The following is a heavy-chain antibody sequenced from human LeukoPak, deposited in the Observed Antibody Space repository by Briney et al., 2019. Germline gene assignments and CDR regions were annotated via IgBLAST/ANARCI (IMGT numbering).Heavy chain of an antibody. J-gene: IGHJ6*02. V-gene: IGHV4-34*01. Sequence: SETLSLTCAVYGGSFSGYYWSWIRQPPGKGLEWIGEINHSGSTNYNPSLKSRVTISVDTSKNQFSLKLSSVTAADTAVYYCARARGDFWRYYGMDVWGQGTTVTVSS. CDR2: INHSGST. CDR3: ARARGDFWRYYGMDV. CDR1: GGSFSGYY. D-gene: IGHD3-3*01.